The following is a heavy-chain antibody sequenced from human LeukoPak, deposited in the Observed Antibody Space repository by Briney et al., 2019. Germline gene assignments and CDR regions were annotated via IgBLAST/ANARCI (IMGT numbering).Heavy chain of an antibody. CDR2: ISFDGSYK. V-gene: IGHV3-30*18. Sequence: GGSLTLSCAASGFNFSNYGMHWVGQAPGKGLEWLAVISFDGSYKYYADSVKGRFTISRDNSKNTLYLQMSSLRAEDTAVYSCAKDLPIYGYTLTVDYWGRGTLVTLPS. J-gene: IGHJ4*02. D-gene: IGHD5-24*01. CDR3: AKDLPIYGYTLTVDY. CDR1: GFNFSNYG.